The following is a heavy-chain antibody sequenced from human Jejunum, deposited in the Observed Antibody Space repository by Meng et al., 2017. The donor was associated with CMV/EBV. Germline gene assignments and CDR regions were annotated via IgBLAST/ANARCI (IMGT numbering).Heavy chain of an antibody. V-gene: IGHV4-34*01. D-gene: IGHD3-22*01. CDR1: GGSFSGYY. CDR2: INYRGST. CDR3: ARCPRDDDSGYWFFDN. Sequence: QVQLPEWGAGLLQPAGTLSLPCAVYGGSFSGYYWSWIRQPPGKGLEWIGEINYRGSTNYSPSLKSRVTMSLDTSKNQFSLKLTSVTAADTAMYYCARCPRDDDSGYWFFDNWGQGTLVTVSS. J-gene: IGHJ4*02.